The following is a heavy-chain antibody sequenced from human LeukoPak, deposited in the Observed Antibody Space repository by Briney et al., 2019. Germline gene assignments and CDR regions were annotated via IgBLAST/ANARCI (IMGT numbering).Heavy chain of an antibody. V-gene: IGHV3-13*01. Sequence: GGSLRLSCAASGFSFSKNDMHWVRQRTGKGLEWVSGIGTAGDTNYPGSVKGRFTISRETSKNSLYLQMSSLRAEDTAVYYCAGRTSWYYGFDVWGQGTTVTVSS. CDR2: IGTAGDT. J-gene: IGHJ6*02. CDR1: GFSFSKND. CDR3: AGRTSWYYGFDV.